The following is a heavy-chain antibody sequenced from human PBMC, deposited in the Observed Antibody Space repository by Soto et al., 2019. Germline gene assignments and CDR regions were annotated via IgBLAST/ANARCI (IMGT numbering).Heavy chain of an antibody. J-gene: IGHJ4*02. V-gene: IGHV1-18*01. D-gene: IGHD6-6*01. CDR2: ISAYNGNT. Sequence: ASVKVSCKASGYTFTSYGISWVRQAPGQGLEWMGWISAYNGNTNYAQKLQGRVTMTTDTSTSTAYMELRSLRSDDTAVYYCARGTTVLYSSSSLLDYWGKGTLVTVSS. CDR3: ARGTTVLYSSSSLLDY. CDR1: GYTFTSYG.